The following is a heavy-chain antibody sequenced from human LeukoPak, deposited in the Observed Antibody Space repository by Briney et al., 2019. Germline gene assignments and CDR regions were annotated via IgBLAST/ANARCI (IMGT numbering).Heavy chain of an antibody. Sequence: GGSLRLSCAASGFTFSDHWMSWVRQAPGKGLEWVANIKRDGSDKNYVDSVKGRFTISRENAKNSLYLQMNSLRAEDTAVYYCARDRGYSTFDYWGQGTLVTVSS. J-gene: IGHJ4*02. CDR3: ARDRGYSTFDY. V-gene: IGHV3-7*01. CDR2: IKRDGSDK. CDR1: GFTFSDHW. D-gene: IGHD4-23*01.